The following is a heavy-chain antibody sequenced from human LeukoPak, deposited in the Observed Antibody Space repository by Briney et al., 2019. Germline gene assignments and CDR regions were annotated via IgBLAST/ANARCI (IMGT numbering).Heavy chain of an antibody. CDR2: IYSGGST. D-gene: IGHD3-22*01. Sequence: PGGSLRLSCAASGFSFSTNYMTWVRQAPGKGLEWVSEIYSGGSTFYADSVKGRFIISRDNSNVYLEMNNLRPEDTAVYYCARERRRLKSIVVVVGGYFDHWGQGTLVTVSS. V-gene: IGHV3-66*01. CDR1: GFSFSTNY. CDR3: ARERRRLKSIVVVVGGYFDH. J-gene: IGHJ4*02.